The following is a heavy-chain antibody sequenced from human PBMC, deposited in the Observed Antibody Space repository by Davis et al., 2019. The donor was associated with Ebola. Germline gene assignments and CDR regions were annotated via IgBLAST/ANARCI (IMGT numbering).Heavy chain of an antibody. CDR3: ARDRGGYTPYYFDY. V-gene: IGHV4-39*07. Sequence: SETLSLTCAVSGGFVSSGGYSWSWIRQPPGKGLEWIGSIYHSGSTYYNPSLKSRVTISVDTSKNQFSLKLSSVTAADTAVYYCARDRGGYTPYYFDYWGQGTLVTVSS. CDR1: GGFVSSGGYS. J-gene: IGHJ4*02. CDR2: IYHSGST. D-gene: IGHD3-16*02.